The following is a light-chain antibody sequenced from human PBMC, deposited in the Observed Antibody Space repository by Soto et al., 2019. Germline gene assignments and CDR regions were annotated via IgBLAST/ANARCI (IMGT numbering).Light chain of an antibody. CDR3: KQYKSYPET. J-gene: IGKJ1*01. CDR2: DAS. V-gene: IGKV1-5*01. CDR1: QSISSW. Sequence: DIQMTQSPATLSASVGDRVTITFRASQSISSWLAWYQQKPGKAPKLLIYDASSLESGVPSRFSGSGSGTEFTLTISSLQPDDFTTYYCKQYKSYPETFGQGTKVEIK.